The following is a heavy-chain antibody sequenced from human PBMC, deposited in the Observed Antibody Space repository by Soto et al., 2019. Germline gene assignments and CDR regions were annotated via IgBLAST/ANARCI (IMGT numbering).Heavy chain of an antibody. J-gene: IGHJ4*02. Sequence: EVQLVQSGEGLVQPGGSLRLSCAASGFTFSSYAMHWVRQAPGKGLECVSTISSNGGSTYYVDSVKGRFTISRDNSKNTLYLQMGSLRAEDMAVYYCARWGGSAALADFDYWGQGALVTVSS. CDR2: ISSNGGST. D-gene: IGHD1-26*01. CDR3: ARWGGSAALADFDY. V-gene: IGHV3-64*02. CDR1: GFTFSSYA.